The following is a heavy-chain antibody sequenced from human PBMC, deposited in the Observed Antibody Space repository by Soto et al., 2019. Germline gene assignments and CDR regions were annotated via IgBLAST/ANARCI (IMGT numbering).Heavy chain of an antibody. V-gene: IGHV1-69*13. CDR3: VRGPDYEGYFDD. CDR1: GTTFSNFA. Sequence: GASVKVSCKASGTTFSNFAIGWVRQAPGQGLEWMGEIILPFGTPNYAQKFQGRVTISADESMTTAYMELRGLRSEDTAVYYCVRGPDYEGYFDDWGQGTLVTVSS. J-gene: IGHJ4*02. D-gene: IGHD3-22*01. CDR2: IILPFGTP.